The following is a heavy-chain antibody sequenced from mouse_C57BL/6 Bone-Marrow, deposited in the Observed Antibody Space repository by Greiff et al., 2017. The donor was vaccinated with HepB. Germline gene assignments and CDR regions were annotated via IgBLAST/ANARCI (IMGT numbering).Heavy chain of an antibody. CDR3: TMRWLLRGFAY. CDR2: IDPSDSYT. V-gene: IGHV1-50*01. D-gene: IGHD2-3*01. Sequence: QVQLQQPGAELVKPGASVKLSCKSSGYTFTSYWMQWVKQRPGQGLEWIGEIDPSDSYTNYNQKFKGKATLTVDTSSSTAYMQLSSLTSEDSAVYYCTMRWLLRGFAYWGQGTLVTVSA. CDR1: GYTFTSYW. J-gene: IGHJ3*01.